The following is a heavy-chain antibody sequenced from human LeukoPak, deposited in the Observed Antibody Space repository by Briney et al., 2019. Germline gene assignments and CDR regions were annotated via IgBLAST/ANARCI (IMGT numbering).Heavy chain of an antibody. CDR1: GYTFTSYG. J-gene: IGHJ6*02. V-gene: IGHV1-18*01. D-gene: IGHD6-19*01. CDR3: ARVAVASGESYYYYGMDV. CDR2: ISAYNGNT. Sequence: GASVKVSCKASGYTFTSYGISWVRQAPGQGLEWMGWISAYNGNTNYAQKLQGRVTMTTDTSTSTAYMELRSLRSDDTAVYYCARVAVASGESYYYYGMDVWGQGTTVTVSS.